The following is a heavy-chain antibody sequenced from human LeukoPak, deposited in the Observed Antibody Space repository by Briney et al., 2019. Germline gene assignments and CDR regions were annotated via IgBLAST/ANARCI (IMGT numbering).Heavy chain of an antibody. CDR3: ASSRGIYYDSIFDY. V-gene: IGHV3-30-3*01. CDR2: ISYDGSYK. CDR1: GFTFSSYA. Sequence: GGSLRLSCAASGFTFSSYAMHWVRQAPGKGLEWVAVISYDGSYKYYADSVKGRFTISRDNSKNTLYLQMNSLRAEDTAVYYCASSRGIYYDSIFDYWGQGTLVTVSS. D-gene: IGHD3-22*01. J-gene: IGHJ4*02.